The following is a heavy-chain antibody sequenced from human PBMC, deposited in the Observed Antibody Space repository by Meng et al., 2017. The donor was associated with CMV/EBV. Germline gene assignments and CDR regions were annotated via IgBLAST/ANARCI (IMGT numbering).Heavy chain of an antibody. V-gene: IGHV4-34*01. CDR2: INHSGST. CDR1: GGSFSGYY. CDR3: ARYKQLVHSHYFDY. Sequence: AVYGGSFSGYYWSWIRQPPGKGLEWIGEINHSGSTNYNPSLKSRVTISVDTSKNQFSLKLSSVTAADTAVHYCARYKQLVHSHYFDYWGQGTLVTVSS. J-gene: IGHJ4*02. D-gene: IGHD6-6*01.